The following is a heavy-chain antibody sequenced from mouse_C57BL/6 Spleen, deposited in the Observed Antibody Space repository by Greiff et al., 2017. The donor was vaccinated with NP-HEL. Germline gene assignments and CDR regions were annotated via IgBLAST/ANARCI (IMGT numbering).Heavy chain of an antibody. CDR3: ARRIYYGNYEDYAMDY. CDR1: GYTFTDYN. Sequence: EVQLQQSGPELVKPGASVKIPCKASGYTFTDYNMDWVKQSHGKSLEWIGDINPNNGGTIYNQKFKGKATLTVDKSSSTAYMELRSLTSEDTAVYYCARRIYYGNYEDYAMDYWGQGTSVTVSS. D-gene: IGHD2-1*01. V-gene: IGHV1-18*01. CDR2: INPNNGGT. J-gene: IGHJ4*01.